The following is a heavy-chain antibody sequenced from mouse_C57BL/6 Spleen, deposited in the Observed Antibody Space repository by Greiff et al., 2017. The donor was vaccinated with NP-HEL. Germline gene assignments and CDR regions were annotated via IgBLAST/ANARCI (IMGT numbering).Heavy chain of an antibody. Sequence: QVQLQQSGAELVKPGASVKLSCKASGYTFTEYTIHWVKQRPGQGLEWIGCFYPGSGSITYNEKFKDKATLTADKSSSTVYMELSSLTSEDSAVYFCARHEEGLSWELLRRYGYFDVWGTGTTVTVSS. CDR1: GYTFTEYT. CDR3: ARHEEGLSWELLRRYGYFDV. J-gene: IGHJ1*03. CDR2: FYPGSGSI. V-gene: IGHV1-62-2*01. D-gene: IGHD1-2*01.